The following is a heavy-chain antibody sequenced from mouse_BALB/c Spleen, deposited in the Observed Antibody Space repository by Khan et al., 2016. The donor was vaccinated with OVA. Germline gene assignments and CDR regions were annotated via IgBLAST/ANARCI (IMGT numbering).Heavy chain of an antibody. CDR2: INTYTGEA. CDR3: SRSNGNYWFAY. V-gene: IGHV9-3-1*01. CDR1: GYTLTNYG. J-gene: IGHJ3*01. D-gene: IGHD2-1*01. Sequence: QIQLVQSGPELKKPGETVKISCKASGYTLTNYGMNWVKQAPGKGLKWMGWINTYTGEATYADDIKGRFAFSLETSASTAYLQINNLKNEDTATYFCSRSNGNYWFAYWGQGTLVTVSA.